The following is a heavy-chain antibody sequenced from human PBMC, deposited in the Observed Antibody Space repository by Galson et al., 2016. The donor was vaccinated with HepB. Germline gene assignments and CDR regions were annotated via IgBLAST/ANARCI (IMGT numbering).Heavy chain of an antibody. CDR1: GFPFRYYA. Sequence: SLRLYCEAPGFPFRYYAMHWARQAPGTGLEWVAVIWYDGSNIAYADSVKGRFTISRDNSKDTVYLQMNSLRAEDTAVYYCARDPGIAVAGVAFDIWGQGTMVTVSS. CDR2: IWYDGSNI. CDR3: ARDPGIAVAGVAFDI. V-gene: IGHV3-33*01. D-gene: IGHD6-19*01. J-gene: IGHJ3*02.